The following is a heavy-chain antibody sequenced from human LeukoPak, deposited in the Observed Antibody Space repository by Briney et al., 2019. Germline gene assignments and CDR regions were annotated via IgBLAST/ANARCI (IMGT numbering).Heavy chain of an antibody. V-gene: IGHV3-64*01. D-gene: IGHD3-10*01. Sequence: GGSLRLYWAASGFSFSSYPMHWVRQAPGKGLEYVSVIGSNGDGIYYSNSVKGRFTISRDNSKNTLYMQMGSLRTEDMAVYYCAKNYGSGSSLKYYYYMDVWGKGTTVTVSS. J-gene: IGHJ6*03. CDR1: GFSFSSYP. CDR2: IGSNGDGI. CDR3: AKNYGSGSSLKYYYYMDV.